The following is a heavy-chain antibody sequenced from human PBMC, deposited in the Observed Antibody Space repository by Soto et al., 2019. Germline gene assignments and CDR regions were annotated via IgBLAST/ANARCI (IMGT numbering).Heavy chain of an antibody. CDR1: GGSIIGCYY. CDR3: ARVRKLQFVEWSSQVETWFDR. V-gene: IGHV4-4*01. D-gene: IGHD3-3*01. J-gene: IGHJ5*02. Sequence: AETLSLTCAVSGGSIIGCYYWTWVRHSPGKGLEGIGEIYHSGSTNYSPSLGGRVGISLDTSKNKLALSLTSVTAADTAVYFYARVRKLQFVEWSSQVETWFDRWGQGTLVTVSS. CDR2: IYHSGST.